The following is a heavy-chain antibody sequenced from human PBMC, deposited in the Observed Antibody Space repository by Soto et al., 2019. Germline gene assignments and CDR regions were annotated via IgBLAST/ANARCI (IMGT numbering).Heavy chain of an antibody. V-gene: IGHV1-46*03. J-gene: IGHJ4*02. D-gene: IGHD2-2*01. CDR2: INPSGGST. CDR3: AKGGGVVVPAALFDY. CDR1: GYTFTSYY. Sequence: QVQLVQSGAEVKKPGASVKVSCKASGYTFTSYYMHWVRQAPGQGLEWMGIINPSGGSTSYAQKFQGRFTMTRDTSTITVYMELSSLRSEDTAVYYCAKGGGVVVPAALFDYWGQGTLVTVSS.